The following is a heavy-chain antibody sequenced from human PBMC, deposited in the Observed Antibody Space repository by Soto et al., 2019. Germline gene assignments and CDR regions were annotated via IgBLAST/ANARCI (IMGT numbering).Heavy chain of an antibody. V-gene: IGHV4-31*02. CDR2: IYYSGST. D-gene: IGHD5-18*01. Sequence: TLSLTCTVSGGSISSGGYYGSWIRQHPGKGLEWIGYIYYSGSTYYNPSLKSRVTISVDTSKNQFSLKLSSVTAADTAVYYCASPGYSYGYGAFDIWGQGTMVTVSS. CDR3: ASPGYSYGYGAFDI. CDR1: GGSISSGGYY. J-gene: IGHJ3*02.